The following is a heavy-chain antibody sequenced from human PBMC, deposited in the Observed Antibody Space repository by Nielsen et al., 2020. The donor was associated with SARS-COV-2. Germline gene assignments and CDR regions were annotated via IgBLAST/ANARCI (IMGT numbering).Heavy chain of an antibody. CDR2: INWNGGST. J-gene: IGHJ5*02. CDR3: ARVGGYGLLWFGELLS. V-gene: IGHV3-20*01. CDR1: GFTFDDYG. Sequence: GGSLRLSCAASGFTFDDYGMSWVRQAPGKGLEWVSGINWNGGSTGYADSVKGRFTISRDNAKNPLYLQMNSLRAEDTALNHCARVGGYGLLWFGELLSWGQGTLVTVSS. D-gene: IGHD3-10*01.